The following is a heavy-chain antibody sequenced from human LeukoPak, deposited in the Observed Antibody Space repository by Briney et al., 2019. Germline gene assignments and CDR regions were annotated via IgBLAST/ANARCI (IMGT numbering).Heavy chain of an antibody. CDR3: ARVTTVTNWFDH. J-gene: IGHJ5*02. D-gene: IGHD4-11*01. V-gene: IGHV1-3*01. Sequence: ASVKVSCKASGYTFTSYAIHWVRQAPGQRLEWMGWINGGNGKTKYSQKFQGRVTITRDTSASTAYMELSSLTSEDTAVYYCARVTTVTNWFDHWGQGTLVTVSS. CDR1: GYTFTSYA. CDR2: INGGNGKT.